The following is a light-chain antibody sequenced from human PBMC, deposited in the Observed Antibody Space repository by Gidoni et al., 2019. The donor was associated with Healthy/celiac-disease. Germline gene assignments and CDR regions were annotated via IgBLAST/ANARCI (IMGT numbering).Light chain of an antibody. J-gene: IGLJ2*01. CDR3: SSYAGNNNFVV. CDR1: SSDVGAYNY. CDR2: EVN. V-gene: IGLV2-8*01. Sequence: QPALTQPPSPPGLPRPAVPNPGTGTSSDVGAYNYVSWYQQHPGKAPKFMMYEVNKRPSGVPDRFSGSKSGNTASLTVSGLQAEDEADYYCSSYAGNNNFVVFGGGTKLTVL.